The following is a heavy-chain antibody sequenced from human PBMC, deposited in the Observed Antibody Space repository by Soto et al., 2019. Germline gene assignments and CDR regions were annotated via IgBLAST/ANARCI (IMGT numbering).Heavy chain of an antibody. CDR3: ARDPPLRQLVGYYYYGMDV. CDR1: GYSFTSYW. V-gene: IGHV5-10-1*01. D-gene: IGHD6-6*01. J-gene: IGHJ6*02. Sequence: PGESLKISCKGSGYSFTSYWISWVRQMPGKGLEWMGRIDPSDSYTNYSPSFQGHVTISADKSISTAYLQWSSLKASDTAMYYCARDPPLRQLVGYYYYGMDVWGQGTTVTVSS. CDR2: IDPSDSYT.